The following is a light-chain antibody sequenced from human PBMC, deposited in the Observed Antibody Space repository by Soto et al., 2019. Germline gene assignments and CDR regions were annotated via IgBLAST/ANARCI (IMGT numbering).Light chain of an antibody. J-gene: IGLJ2*01. CDR3: SSFTSSNTWI. V-gene: IGLV2-14*01. Sequence: QSALTQPASVSGSPGQSITISCPETSSAVGGYNHVSWYQQYPGKAPKLMIYEVSNRPSGVSDRFSGSKSGNTASLTISGLQSEDESDYYCSSFTSSNTWIFGGGTKLTVL. CDR1: SSAVGGYNH. CDR2: EVS.